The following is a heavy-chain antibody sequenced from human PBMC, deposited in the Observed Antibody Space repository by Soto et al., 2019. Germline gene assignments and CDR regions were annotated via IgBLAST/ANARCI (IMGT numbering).Heavy chain of an antibody. CDR3: ARDHFGSYGYIDY. Sequence: PSETLSLTCTVSGGSISSYYWSWIRQPPGKGLEWIGYIYYSGSTNYNPSLKSRVTISVDNSKNTLYLQMNSLRAEDTAVYYCARDHFGSYGYIDYWGQGTLVTVSS. V-gene: IGHV4-59*12. J-gene: IGHJ4*02. CDR1: GGSISSYY. D-gene: IGHD1-26*01. CDR2: IYYSGST.